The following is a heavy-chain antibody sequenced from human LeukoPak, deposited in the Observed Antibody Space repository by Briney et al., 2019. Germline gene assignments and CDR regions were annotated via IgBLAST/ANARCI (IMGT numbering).Heavy chain of an antibody. CDR3: ARGPTYYYGSGSLNWFDP. CDR2: ISNSSSYI. CDR1: GFTFSSYS. V-gene: IGHV3-21*01. J-gene: IGHJ5*02. Sequence: GGSLRLSCAASGFTFSSYSMNWVRQAPGKGLEGVSSISNSSSYIYYADSVKGRFTISRDNAKNSLYLQMNSLRAEDTAVYYCARGPTYYYGSGSLNWFDPWGQGTLVTVSS. D-gene: IGHD3-10*01.